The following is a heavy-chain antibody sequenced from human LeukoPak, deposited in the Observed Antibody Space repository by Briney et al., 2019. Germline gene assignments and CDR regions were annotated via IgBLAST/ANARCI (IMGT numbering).Heavy chain of an antibody. CDR2: ISAYNGNT. CDR1: GYTFTSYG. CDR3: ARPLSQYCSGGSCSIGY. J-gene: IGHJ4*02. V-gene: IGHV1-18*01. D-gene: IGHD2-15*01. Sequence: ASVKVSCKASGYTFTSYGISWVRQAPGQGLEWMGWISAYNGNTNYAQKLQGRVTMTTDTSTSTAYMELRSLRSDDTAVYYCARPLSQYCSGGSCSIGYWGQGTLVTVSS.